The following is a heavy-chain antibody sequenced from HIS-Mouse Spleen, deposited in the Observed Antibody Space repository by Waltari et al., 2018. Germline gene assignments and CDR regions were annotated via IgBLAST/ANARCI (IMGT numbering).Heavy chain of an antibody. V-gene: IGHV3-23*01. J-gene: IGHJ4*02. CDR2: ISGSGGST. Sequence: VQLQQWGAGLLKPSETLSLTCAVYGGSFSGYYWSWIRQAPGKGLEWVSAISGSGGSTYSADSVKGRFTISRDNSKNTLYLQMNSLRAEDTAVYYCAKDRQWLVRIYFDYWGQGTLVTVSS. CDR3: AKDRQWLVRIYFDY. D-gene: IGHD6-19*01. CDR1: GGSFSGYY.